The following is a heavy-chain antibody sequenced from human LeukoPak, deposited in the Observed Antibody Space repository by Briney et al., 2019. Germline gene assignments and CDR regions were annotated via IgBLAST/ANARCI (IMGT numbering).Heavy chain of an antibody. CDR2: INPSGGST. CDR3: ARVGAVDY. D-gene: IGHD1-26*01. CDR1: GGTFSSYA. Sequence: ASVKVSCKASGGTFSSYAISWVRQAPGQGLEWMGIINPSGGSTSYAQKFQGRVTMTRDTSTSTVYMELSSLRSEDTAVYYCARVGAVDYWGQGTLVTVSS. V-gene: IGHV1-46*01. J-gene: IGHJ4*02.